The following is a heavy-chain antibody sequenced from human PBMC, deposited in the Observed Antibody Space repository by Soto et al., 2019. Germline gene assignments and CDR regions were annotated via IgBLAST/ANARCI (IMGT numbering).Heavy chain of an antibody. CDR3: ATYYYDGSGYDFDY. CDR2: VTHTRST. D-gene: IGHD3-22*01. V-gene: IGHV4-34*01. Sequence: SETLSLTCAVYGGSFSGYYWSWIRQPPGKGLEWIGQVTHTRSTNYNPSLKSRVIISDDTSKNQLSLKLYSVTAADTAVYYCATYYYDGSGYDFDYWGQGTLVTVSS. J-gene: IGHJ4*02. CDR1: GGSFSGYY.